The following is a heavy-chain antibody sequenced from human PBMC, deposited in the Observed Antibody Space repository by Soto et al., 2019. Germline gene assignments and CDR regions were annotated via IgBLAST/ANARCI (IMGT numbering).Heavy chain of an antibody. CDR3: AGNVHCSGGSCYLCDP. D-gene: IGHD2-15*01. CDR1: GYTFTSYG. J-gene: IGHJ5*02. Sequence: ASVKVSCKASGYTFTSYGISWVRQAPGQGLEWMGWISAYNGNTNYAQKLQGRVTMTTDTSTSTAYMELRSLRSDDTAVYYCAGNVHCSGGSCYLCDPWGQGTLVTVSS. V-gene: IGHV1-18*01. CDR2: ISAYNGNT.